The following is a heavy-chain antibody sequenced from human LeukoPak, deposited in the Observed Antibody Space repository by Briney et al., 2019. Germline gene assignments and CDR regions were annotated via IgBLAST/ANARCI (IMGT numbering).Heavy chain of an antibody. CDR3: ARGRYCSGGSCYFDY. CDR2: MNPNSGNT. CDR1: GYTFTSYD. Sequence: GASVKVSCKASGYTFTSYDINWVRQATGQGLGWMGWMNPNSGNTGYAQKFQGRVTMTRNTSISTAYMELSSLRSEDTAVYYCARGRYCSGGSCYFDYWGQGTLVTVSS. V-gene: IGHV1-8*01. D-gene: IGHD2-15*01. J-gene: IGHJ4*02.